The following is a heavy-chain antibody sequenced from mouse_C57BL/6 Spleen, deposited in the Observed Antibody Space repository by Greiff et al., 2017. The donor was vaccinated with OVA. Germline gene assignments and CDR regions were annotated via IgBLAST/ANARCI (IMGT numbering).Heavy chain of an antibody. CDR1: GYAFSSYW. CDR2: IYPGDGDT. Sequence: QVQLQQSGAELVKPGASVKISCKASGYAFSSYWMNWVKQRPGKGLEWIGQIYPGDGDTNYNGKFKGKATLTADKSSSTAYMQLSSLTSEDSAVYFCARSTAQATDYYAMDYWGQGTSVTVSS. V-gene: IGHV1-80*01. J-gene: IGHJ4*01. D-gene: IGHD3-2*02. CDR3: ARSTAQATDYYAMDY.